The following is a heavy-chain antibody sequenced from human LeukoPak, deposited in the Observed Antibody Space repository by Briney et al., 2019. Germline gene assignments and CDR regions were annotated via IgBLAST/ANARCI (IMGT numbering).Heavy chain of an antibody. CDR3: ARAQYLCHWFDP. CDR2: IYPGDFDT. CDR1: GYIFTSYW. J-gene: IGHJ5*02. D-gene: IGHD2-21*01. Sequence: GESLKISCKASGYIFTSYWIGWVRQVPGKGLEWMGIIYPGDFDTRYSPSFQGQVTISADKSINTAYLQWSSLKASDTAMYYCARAQYLCHWFDPWGQGTPVTVSS. V-gene: IGHV5-51*01.